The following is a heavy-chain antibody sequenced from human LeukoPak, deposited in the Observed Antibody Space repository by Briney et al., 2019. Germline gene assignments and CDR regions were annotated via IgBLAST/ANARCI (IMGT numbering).Heavy chain of an antibody. CDR1: GGTFSSYA. V-gene: IGHV1-69*13. D-gene: IGHD2-2*01. J-gene: IGHJ4*02. CDR3: ARARDRVPAAEFDY. CDR2: IIPIFGTA. Sequence: SVKVSCKASGGTFSSYAISWVRQAPGQGLEWIGGIIPIFGTANYAQKFQGRVTITADESTSTAYMELSSLRSEDTAVYYCARARDRVPAAEFDYWGQGTLVTVSS.